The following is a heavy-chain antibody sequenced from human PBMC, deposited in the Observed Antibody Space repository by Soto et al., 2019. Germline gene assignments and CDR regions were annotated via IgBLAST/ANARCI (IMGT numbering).Heavy chain of an antibody. V-gene: IGHV3-74*01. CDR1: GCLFSSHW. Sequence: GGSLRLSCSASGCLFSSHWMHWVRQSAEKGLVWVSRINSDGSSTAYADSVKGRFTISRDNAKNTLYLQMNSLRVEDTAVYYCARDRPDISNPTDHPMFDYWGQGTQVTVSS. CDR2: INSDGSST. CDR3: ARDRPDISNPTDHPMFDY. J-gene: IGHJ4*02. D-gene: IGHD6-6*01.